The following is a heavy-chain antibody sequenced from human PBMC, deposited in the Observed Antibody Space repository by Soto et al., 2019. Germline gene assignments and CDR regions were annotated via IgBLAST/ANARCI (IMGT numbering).Heavy chain of an antibody. CDR2: IYHSGST. D-gene: IGHD2-15*01. Sequence: QLQLQESGSGLVKPSQTLSLTCAVSGGSISSGGYSWSWIRQPPGKGLEWIGYIYHSGSTYYNPSLKSRVTISVDRSKNLFSLKLSSVTAADTAVYYCAGTYGGKRVFDYWGQGTLVTVSS. J-gene: IGHJ4*02. V-gene: IGHV4-30-2*01. CDR3: AGTYGGKRVFDY. CDR1: GGSISSGGYS.